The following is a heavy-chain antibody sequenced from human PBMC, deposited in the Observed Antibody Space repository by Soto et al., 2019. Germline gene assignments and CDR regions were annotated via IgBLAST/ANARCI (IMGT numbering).Heavy chain of an antibody. V-gene: IGHV1-69*15. CDR3: AKDGGADGYFGNWLDP. Sequence: QVHLVQSGAEVKKPGPSVNVSCKASGGTFSNYAITWVRQAPGQGLEWVGRIIPIFGTTNVAQKFQGRVTITADESTTTAYMELSGLRFDDTAVYYCAKDGGADGYFGNWLDPWGQGTLVTVSS. D-gene: IGHD5-12*01. CDR1: GGTFSNYA. CDR2: IIPIFGTT. J-gene: IGHJ5*02.